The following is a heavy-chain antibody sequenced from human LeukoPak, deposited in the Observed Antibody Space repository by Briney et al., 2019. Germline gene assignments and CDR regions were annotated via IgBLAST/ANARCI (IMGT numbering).Heavy chain of an antibody. CDR2: IYSGGST. CDR1: GFTVSSNY. J-gene: IGHJ4*02. CDR3: ARRAGGYSHPYDY. V-gene: IGHV3-66*04. Sequence: GGSLRLSCAASGFTVSSNYMNWVRQAPEKGLEWVSVIYSGGSTYYADSVKGRFTISRDNSKNTLYLQMNSLRAEDTAVYYCARRAGGYSHPYDYWGQGTLVTVSS. D-gene: IGHD4-23*01.